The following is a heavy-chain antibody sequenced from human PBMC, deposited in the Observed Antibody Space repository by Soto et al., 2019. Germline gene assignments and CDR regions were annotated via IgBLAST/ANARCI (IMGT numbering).Heavy chain of an antibody. CDR1: GFSLTTYA. J-gene: IGHJ3*01. D-gene: IGHD3-10*01. CDR3: AKVWFGESDGFDV. Sequence: EVQLLESGGGLVQRGGSLRLSCAVSGFSLTTYAMSWVRQAPGKGLEWVSEVSASGRSTTYADSVKGRFTTSKDTSKNPMSLQMNSLRVDDTAVYYCAKVWFGESDGFDVWGRGTMVRVSS. CDR2: VSASGRST. V-gene: IGHV3-23*01.